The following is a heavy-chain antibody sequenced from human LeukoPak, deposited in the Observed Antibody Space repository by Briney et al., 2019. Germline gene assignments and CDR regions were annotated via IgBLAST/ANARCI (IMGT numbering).Heavy chain of an antibody. V-gene: IGHV4-4*07. D-gene: IGHD4-17*01. CDR1: GGSINNYY. CDR3: AAPTTVTTPFDY. CDR2: IYTSGST. J-gene: IGHJ4*02. Sequence: SETLSLTCTVSGGSINNYYWSWIRQPAGKGLEWIGRIYTSGSTDYSPSLKSRVTMSSDTSKNQLSLRLNSVTAADTAVYYCAAPTTVTTPFDYWGQGTLVTVSS.